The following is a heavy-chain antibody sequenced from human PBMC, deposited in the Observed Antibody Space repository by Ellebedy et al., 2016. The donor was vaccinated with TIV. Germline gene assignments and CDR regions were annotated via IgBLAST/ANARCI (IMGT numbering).Heavy chain of an antibody. CDR1: GYSFTSYW. J-gene: IGHJ4*02. D-gene: IGHD2-15*01. V-gene: IGHV5-10-1*01. Sequence: KVSCKGSGYSFTSYWISWVRQMPGKGLEWMGRIDPGYSYTSYSTSFQGHVTISADKAISTAYLQLSTLKASDTAMYYCARVCSGVSCYSLSDYWGQGTLVTVSS. CDR3: ARVCSGVSCYSLSDY. CDR2: IDPGYSYT.